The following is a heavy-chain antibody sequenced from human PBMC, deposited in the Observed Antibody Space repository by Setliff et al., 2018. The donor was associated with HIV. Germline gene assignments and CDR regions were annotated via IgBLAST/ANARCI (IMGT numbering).Heavy chain of an antibody. J-gene: IGHJ5*02. CDR3: ARDRYCRGGSCYSDP. Sequence: SETLSLTCTVYGGSFSGYYWSWIRQPPGMGLEWIGEINHSGSTNYNPSLKSRVTISVDTSKNQFSLKLSSVTAADTAVYFCARDRYCRGGSCYSDPWGQGTLVTVSS. CDR1: GGSFSGYY. V-gene: IGHV4-34*01. CDR2: INHSGST. D-gene: IGHD2-15*01.